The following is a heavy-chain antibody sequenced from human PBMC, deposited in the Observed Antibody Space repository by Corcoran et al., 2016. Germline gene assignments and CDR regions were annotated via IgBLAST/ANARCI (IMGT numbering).Heavy chain of an antibody. V-gene: IGHV4-34*01. CDR2: INHSGST. D-gene: IGHD1-26*01. CDR1: GGSFSGYY. CDR3: ARQMEWELHTLDAFDI. J-gene: IGHJ3*02. Sequence: QVQLQQWGAGLLKPSETLSLTCAVYGGSFSGYYWSWIRQPPGKGLEWIGEINHSGSTNYNPSLKSRVTISVDTSKNQFSLKLSSVTAADTAVYYCARQMEWELHTLDAFDIWGQGTMVTVSS.